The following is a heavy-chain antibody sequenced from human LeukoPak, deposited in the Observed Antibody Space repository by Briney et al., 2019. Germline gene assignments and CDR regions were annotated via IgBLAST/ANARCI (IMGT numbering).Heavy chain of an antibody. Sequence: PSETLSLTCTVSGGSITSYHWSWIRQPAGKGLEWIGRIYSSGSTNYNSSLKSRVTMSVDTSKNLFSLKVTSVTAADTAVYYCARQRPHVAAEAFDIWGQGTMVTVSS. J-gene: IGHJ3*02. CDR1: GGSITSYH. CDR3: ARQRPHVAAEAFDI. CDR2: IYSSGST. D-gene: IGHD6-25*01. V-gene: IGHV4-4*07.